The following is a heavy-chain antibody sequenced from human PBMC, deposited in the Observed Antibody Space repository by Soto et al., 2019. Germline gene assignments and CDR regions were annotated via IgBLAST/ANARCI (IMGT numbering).Heavy chain of an antibody. Sequence: QVQLVQSGAEVKKPGASVKVSCKTPGNFCSKYGISWVRQAPGQGLEWMGWINGNTGSTHYAQKFRGRVTMTTDTSTGMVFMELSSLTSDGTAIYYCGRDRDQWDQRYLDYWGQGTLVSV. CDR3: GRDRDQWDQRYLDY. CDR2: INGNTGST. J-gene: IGHJ4*02. CDR1: GNFCSKYG. D-gene: IGHD1-26*01. V-gene: IGHV1-18*01.